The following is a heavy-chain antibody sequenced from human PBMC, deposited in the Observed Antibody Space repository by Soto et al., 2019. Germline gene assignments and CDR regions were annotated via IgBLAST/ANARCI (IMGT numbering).Heavy chain of an antibody. CDR3: AAGYTTGPDAFDI. CDR1: GYNFANYW. V-gene: IGHV5-51*01. CDR2: IFPGDSDT. Sequence: PXESLNISWKGIGYNFANYWIGWVRQMPGKGLEWMGMIFPGDSDTKNSPSLQGQITMSVDKSDSSAYLQWRSLKASDTAMYYCAAGYTTGPDAFDIWGQGPMVTV. D-gene: IGHD6-13*01. J-gene: IGHJ3*02.